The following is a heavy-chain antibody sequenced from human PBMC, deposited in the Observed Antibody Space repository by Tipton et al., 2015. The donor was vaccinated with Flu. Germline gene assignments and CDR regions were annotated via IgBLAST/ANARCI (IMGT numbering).Heavy chain of an antibody. Sequence: SLRLSCAASGFTFSSHAMSWVRQAPGKGLEWVSAISGSGGSTYYADSVKGRFTISRDNSKNTLYLQMNSLRAEDTAVYYCAKADCGGDCYLHYYYYGMDVWGQGTTVTVSS. V-gene: IGHV3-23*01. D-gene: IGHD2-21*02. J-gene: IGHJ6*02. CDR3: AKADCGGDCYLHYYYYGMDV. CDR1: GFTFSSHA. CDR2: ISGSGGST.